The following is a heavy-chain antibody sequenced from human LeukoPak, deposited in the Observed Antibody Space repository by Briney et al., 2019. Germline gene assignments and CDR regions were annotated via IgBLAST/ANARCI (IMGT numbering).Heavy chain of an antibody. J-gene: IGHJ3*02. CDR1: GGSISSGGYY. CDR2: IYYSGST. D-gene: IGHD3-22*01. V-gene: IGHV4-31*03. CDR3: ARASITMIVVDAFDI. Sequence: PSETLSLTCTVSGGSISSGGYYWSWIRQHPGKGLEWIGYIYYSGSTYYNPSLKSRVTISVDTSKNQFSLKLSSVTAADTAVYYCARASITMIVVDAFDIWGQGTMVTVSS.